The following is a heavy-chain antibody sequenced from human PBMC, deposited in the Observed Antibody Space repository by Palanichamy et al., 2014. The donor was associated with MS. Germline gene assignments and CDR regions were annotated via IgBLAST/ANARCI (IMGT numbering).Heavy chain of an antibody. V-gene: IGHV1-3*01. J-gene: IGHJ4*02. CDR3: ARVSGSCTTTNCYRAYIDN. Sequence: QVQLVQSGSEMKKPGASVKVSCEASGYTFSAFPIHWLRQAPGQSLEWMGWINAGGGDTKYSQKFQGRFTITRDTSANTVYMELRSLRSGDTAVYFCARVSGSCTTTNCYRAYIDNWGQGTLVTVSS. D-gene: IGHD2-2*01. CDR1: GYTFSAFP. CDR2: INAGGGDT.